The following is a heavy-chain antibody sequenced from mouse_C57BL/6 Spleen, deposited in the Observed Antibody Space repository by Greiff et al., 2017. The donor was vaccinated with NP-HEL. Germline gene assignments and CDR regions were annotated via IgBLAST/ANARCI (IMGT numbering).Heavy chain of an antibody. D-gene: IGHD1-1*01. CDR3: ARGTTVRNFDV. J-gene: IGHJ1*03. CDR2: IDPSDSET. CDR1: GYTFTSYW. Sequence: VKLQESGAELVRPGSSVKLSCKASGYTFTSYWMHWVKQRPIQGLEWIGNIDPSDSETHYNQKFKDKATLTVDKSSSTAYMQLSSLTSEDSAVYYCARGTTVRNFDVWGTGTTVTVSS. V-gene: IGHV1-52*01.